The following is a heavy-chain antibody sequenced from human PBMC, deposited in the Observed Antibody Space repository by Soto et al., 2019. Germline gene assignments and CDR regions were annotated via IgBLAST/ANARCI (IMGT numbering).Heavy chain of an antibody. V-gene: IGHV5-51*01. J-gene: IGHJ4*02. CDR3: ARLKAYSSSWPRWY. CDR1: GYSFTSYW. Sequence: GGSRKIAGKGPGYSFTSYWIGWVRQMPGKGLEWMGIIYPGDSDTRYSPSFQGQVTISADKSISTAYLQWSSLKASDTAMYYCARLKAYSSSWPRWYWGQGTLVTVSS. CDR2: IYPGDSDT. D-gene: IGHD6-13*01.